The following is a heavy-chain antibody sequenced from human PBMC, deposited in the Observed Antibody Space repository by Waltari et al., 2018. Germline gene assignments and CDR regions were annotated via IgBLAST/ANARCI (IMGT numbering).Heavy chain of an antibody. CDR1: GYTFTDYP. V-gene: IGHV7-4-1*02. CDR3: ARERDY. Sequence: QVQLVQSGSELKEPGASVKISCEASGYTFTDYPINWVRQARGQGLEWMGWINTGTGNPTYAGGFTGRFVFSLESTVTTAFLQIRSLETEDTAVYYCARERDYWGQGTLVTVSS. CDR2: INTGTGNP. J-gene: IGHJ4*02.